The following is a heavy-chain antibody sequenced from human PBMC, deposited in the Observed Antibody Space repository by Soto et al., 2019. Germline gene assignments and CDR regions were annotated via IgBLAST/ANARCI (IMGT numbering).Heavy chain of an antibody. J-gene: IGHJ4*02. CDR2: IYHSGST. Sequence: QVQLQESGPGLVRPSGTLSLTCAVSGDSINSSNWWSWVRQPPGKGLEWIGKIYHSGSTNYNPSLQCRVTISVYKSKNPFSLKLSSVTAADPAVYYCVRDRLDNSGYYFSDFDYWGQGTLVTVSS. D-gene: IGHD3-22*01. CDR3: VRDRLDNSGYYFSDFDY. CDR1: GDSINSSNW. V-gene: IGHV4-4*02.